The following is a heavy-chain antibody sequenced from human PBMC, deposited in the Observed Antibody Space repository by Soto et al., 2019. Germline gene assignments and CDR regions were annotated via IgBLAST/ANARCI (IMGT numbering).Heavy chain of an antibody. V-gene: IGHV3-21*01. CDR2: ISGSSTYI. CDR3: AGGPGYCSATSCYFYFDD. CDR1: GFTFSGYI. Sequence: GGSLRLSCAASGFTFSGYIMNWVRQAPGKGLEWVSSISGSSTYIYYTDSVKGRFTISRDNAKNSLYLQVSSLRAEDTAVYYCAGGPGYCSATSCYFYFDDWGQGTLVTVSS. J-gene: IGHJ4*02. D-gene: IGHD2-2*01.